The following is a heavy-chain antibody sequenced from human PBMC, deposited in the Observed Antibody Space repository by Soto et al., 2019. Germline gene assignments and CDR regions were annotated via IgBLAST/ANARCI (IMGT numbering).Heavy chain of an antibody. CDR2: IIPIFGTA. CDR3: ARDSGYYYGSGNYFYYYYYGMDV. D-gene: IGHD3-10*01. Sequence: QVQLVQSGAEVKKPGSSVKVSCKASGGTFSSYAISWVRQAPGQGLEWMGGIIPIFGTANYAQKFQGRVTITADKSTSTAYMELSSLRSEDTAVYYCARDSGYYYGSGNYFYYYYYGMDVWGQGTTVTVSS. V-gene: IGHV1-69*06. J-gene: IGHJ6*02. CDR1: GGTFSSYA.